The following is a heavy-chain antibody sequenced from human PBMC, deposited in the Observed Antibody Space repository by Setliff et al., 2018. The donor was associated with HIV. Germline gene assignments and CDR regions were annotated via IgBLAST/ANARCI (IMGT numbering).Heavy chain of an antibody. D-gene: IGHD2-2*01. CDR3: ARSPHIVAVPPLQRDHYYYMDV. V-gene: IGHV1-69*13. CDR1: GGTFSSYA. J-gene: IGHJ6*03. Sequence: SVKVSCKASGGTFSSYAFNWVRQAPGQGLEWMGGIIPIFGTANYAQKFQGRVSITADESTSTAYMELSSLRSEDTAVYYCARSPHIVAVPPLQRDHYYYMDVWGRGTTVTAP. CDR2: IIPIFGTA.